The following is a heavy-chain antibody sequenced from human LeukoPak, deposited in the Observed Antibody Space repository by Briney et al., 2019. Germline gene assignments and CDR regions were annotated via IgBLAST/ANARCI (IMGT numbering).Heavy chain of an antibody. J-gene: IGHJ4*02. V-gene: IGHV3-53*01. Sequence: GGSLRLSCAVSGFIVSSNCMTWVRQAPGKGLEWVSVIHSGGSTYYADSVKGRFTISRDNSKNTLYLQMNSLRAEDTAVYYCARSTSGSYPDYWGQGTLVTVSS. CDR1: GFIVSSNC. D-gene: IGHD1-26*01. CDR3: ARSTSGSYPDY. CDR2: IHSGGST.